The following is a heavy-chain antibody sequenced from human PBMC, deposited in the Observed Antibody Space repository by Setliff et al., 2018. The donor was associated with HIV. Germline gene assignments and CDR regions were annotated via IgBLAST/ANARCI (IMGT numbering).Heavy chain of an antibody. D-gene: IGHD6-19*01. CDR1: GDSISSHY. CDR3: ARIGIGGSSGA. Sequence: SETLSLTCTVSGDSISSHYWSWIRQPPVQGLEWIGYVYHSGNTNYNPSLNSGSTTYNPSLKSRVTISLDTSKNQFSLNLASVTAADSAANDCARIGIGGSSGAWGQGTLGSVCS. CDR2: VYHSGNTNYNPSLNSGST. J-gene: IGHJ4*02. V-gene: IGHV4-59*11.